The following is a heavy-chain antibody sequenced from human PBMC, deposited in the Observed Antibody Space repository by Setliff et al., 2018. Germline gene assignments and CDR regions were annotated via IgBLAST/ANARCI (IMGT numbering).Heavy chain of an antibody. Sequence: GESLKISCQGSGYTFTNYWIGWVRQMPGKGLEWMGILKPGDSGIRYSLSFQGQVTLSADTSIATAYLHWTSLKASDTAMYYCVRDGRAEPAETWGQGTLVTVSS. D-gene: IGHD6-19*01. CDR3: VRDGRAEPAET. CDR1: GYTFTNYW. CDR2: LKPGDSGI. J-gene: IGHJ5*02. V-gene: IGHV5-51*01.